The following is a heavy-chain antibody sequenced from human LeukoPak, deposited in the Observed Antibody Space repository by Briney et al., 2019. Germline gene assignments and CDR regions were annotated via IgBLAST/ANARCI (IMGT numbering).Heavy chain of an antibody. D-gene: IGHD4-17*01. V-gene: IGHV1-2*02. CDR1: GYDFNAYY. Sequence: ASVKVSCKASGYDFNAYYMHWVRQAPGQGLEWMGWINPNTGGTDYAQKFQGRVTVTRDTSINTAYMELSGLTSDDAAVYYCAGLTTATTYLDYWGQGTLVTVSS. CDR3: AGLTTATTYLDY. J-gene: IGHJ4*02. CDR2: INPNTGGT.